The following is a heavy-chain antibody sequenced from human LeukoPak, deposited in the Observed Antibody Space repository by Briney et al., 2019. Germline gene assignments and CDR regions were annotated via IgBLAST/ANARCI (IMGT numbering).Heavy chain of an antibody. Sequence: GRSLRLSCAASGFTFSSYGMHWVRQAPGKGLEWVSGISWNSGSIGYADSVKGRFTISRDNAKNSLYLQMNSLRAEDTALYYCAKDIGGYDLNFDYWGQGTLVTVSS. CDR3: AKDIGGYDLNFDY. CDR2: ISWNSGSI. V-gene: IGHV3-9*01. D-gene: IGHD5-12*01. CDR1: GFTFSSYG. J-gene: IGHJ4*02.